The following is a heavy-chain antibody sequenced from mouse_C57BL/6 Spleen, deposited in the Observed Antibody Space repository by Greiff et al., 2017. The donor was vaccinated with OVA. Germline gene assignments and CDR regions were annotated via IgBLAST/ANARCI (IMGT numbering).Heavy chain of an antibody. Sequence: QVQLQQSGAELVKPGASVKLSCKASGYTFTEYTIHWVKQRAGQGLEWIGWFYPGSGSIKYNEKFKDKATLTADKSSSTVYMELSSVTSEDSAVYYCARNERTTMADGFGYWGHGALVTVSA. CDR1: GYTFTEYT. CDR3: ARNERTTMADGFGY. CDR2: FYPGSGSI. J-gene: IGHJ3*01. D-gene: IGHD2-1*01. V-gene: IGHV1-62-2*01.